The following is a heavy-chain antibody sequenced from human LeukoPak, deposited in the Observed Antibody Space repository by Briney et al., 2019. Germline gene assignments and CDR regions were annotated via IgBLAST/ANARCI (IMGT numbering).Heavy chain of an antibody. J-gene: IGHJ4*02. V-gene: IGHV3-23*01. CDR3: AKVFRAYGDYFSFDF. D-gene: IGHD4-17*01. Sequence: GGSLRLSCAASGFTFSSYAMSWVRQAPGKGLEWVSAISGSGGSTYYADSVKGRFTISRDNSKNTLYLQMDSLRAEDTAIYYCAKVFRAYGDYFSFDFWGQGTLVTVSS. CDR1: GFTFSSYA. CDR2: ISGSGGST.